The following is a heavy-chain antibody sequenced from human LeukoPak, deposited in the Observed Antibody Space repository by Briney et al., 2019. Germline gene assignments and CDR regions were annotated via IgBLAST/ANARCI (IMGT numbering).Heavy chain of an antibody. CDR3: ARFERIDYYGSGSHFDY. V-gene: IGHV1-18*04. J-gene: IGHJ4*02. CDR1: GYTFTSYG. Sequence: GASVKVSCKASGYTFTSYGISWVRQAPGQGLVWMGWISAYNGNTNYAQKLQGRVTMTTDTSTSTAYMELRSLRSDDTAVYYCARFERIDYYGSGSHFDYWGQGTLVTVSS. D-gene: IGHD3-10*01. CDR2: ISAYNGNT.